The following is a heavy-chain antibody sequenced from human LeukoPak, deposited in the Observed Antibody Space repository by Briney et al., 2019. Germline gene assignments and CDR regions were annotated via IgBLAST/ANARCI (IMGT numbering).Heavy chain of an antibody. J-gene: IGHJ4*02. CDR2: IIPIIGTA. D-gene: IGHD3-10*01. CDR1: GGTFSSYA. V-gene: IGHV1-69*05. CDR3: ARVSGGSGSYGDFDY. Sequence: ASVKVSCKASGGTFSSYAISWVRQAPGQGLEWMGRIIPIIGTANYAQKFQGRVTITTDESTSTAYTELSSLRSEDTAVYYCARVSGGSGSYGDFDYWGQGTLVTVSS.